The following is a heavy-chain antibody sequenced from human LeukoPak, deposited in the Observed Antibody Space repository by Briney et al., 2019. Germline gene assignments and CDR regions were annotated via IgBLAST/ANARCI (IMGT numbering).Heavy chain of an antibody. CDR1: GFTFSRYA. V-gene: IGHV3-23*01. Sequence: QPGGSLRLSCVASGFTFSRYAMSWVRQAPGKGLEWVSAIDGSGGNTYYADSVKGRFTISRDNSKNTLFLQMSRLRAEDTAIYYCARTFVSGDGYKVGYFDYWGQGTLVTVSS. D-gene: IGHD5-24*01. J-gene: IGHJ4*02. CDR2: IDGSGGNT. CDR3: ARTFVSGDGYKVGYFDY.